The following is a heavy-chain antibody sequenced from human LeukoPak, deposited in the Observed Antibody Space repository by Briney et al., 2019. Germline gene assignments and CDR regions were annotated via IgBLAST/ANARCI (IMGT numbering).Heavy chain of an antibody. CDR3: ATDGWTNSGWFSYFDS. CDR2: ISYDGNNN. Sequence: GGSLRLSCEASGFPFRTFGMHWVRQAPGKGLEWVALISYDGNNNYYGDSVKGRFTISRDNSKDTLYLQMNCLRAADTAVYCCATDGWTNSGWFSYFDSWGQGTLVTVSS. CDR1: GFPFRTFG. D-gene: IGHD6-19*01. J-gene: IGHJ4*02. V-gene: IGHV3-30*03.